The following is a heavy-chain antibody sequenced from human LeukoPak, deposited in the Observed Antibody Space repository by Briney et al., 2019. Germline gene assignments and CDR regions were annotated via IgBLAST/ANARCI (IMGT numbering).Heavy chain of an antibody. V-gene: IGHV3-7*01. Sequence: GGSLRLSCAASGFTFSTYWMSWVRQAPGKGLEWVANIRQDGSDKYYVDSVKGRFTISRDNSKNTLYLQMNSLRAEDTAVCYCARTYSSSWGIIDYWGQGTLVTVSS. CDR3: ARTYSSSWGIIDY. CDR1: GFTFSTYW. CDR2: IRQDGSDK. D-gene: IGHD2-2*01. J-gene: IGHJ4*02.